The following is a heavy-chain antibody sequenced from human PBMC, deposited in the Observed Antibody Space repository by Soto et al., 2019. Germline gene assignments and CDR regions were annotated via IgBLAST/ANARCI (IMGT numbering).Heavy chain of an antibody. Sequence: SVKVSCKASGGTFSSYTISWVRQAPGQGLEWMGRIIPILGIANYAQKFQGRVTITADKSTSTAYMELSSLRSEDTAVYYCARAGLPRYYFDYWGQGTLVTVSS. D-gene: IGHD3-16*01. CDR1: GGTFSSYT. CDR2: IIPILGIA. J-gene: IGHJ4*02. CDR3: ARAGLPRYYFDY. V-gene: IGHV1-69*02.